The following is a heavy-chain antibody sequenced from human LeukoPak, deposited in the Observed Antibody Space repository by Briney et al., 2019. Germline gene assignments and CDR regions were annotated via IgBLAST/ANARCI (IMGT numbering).Heavy chain of an antibody. D-gene: IGHD3-3*01. Sequence: GGSLRLSCAASGFTFSSYWMSWVRQAPGKGLEWVANVKQGGSEKYYVDSVKGRFTISRDNAKNSLYLQMNSLRAEDTAVYYCARAILSVRFFFDYWGQGTLVTVSP. J-gene: IGHJ4*02. CDR2: VKQGGSEK. CDR3: ARAILSVRFFFDY. CDR1: GFTFSSYW. V-gene: IGHV3-7*01.